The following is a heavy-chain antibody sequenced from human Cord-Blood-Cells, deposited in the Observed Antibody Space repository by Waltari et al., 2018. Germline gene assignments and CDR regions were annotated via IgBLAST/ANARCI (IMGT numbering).Heavy chain of an antibody. CDR1: GGSFSGYY. CDR2: INHSGST. J-gene: IGHJ4*02. D-gene: IGHD6-13*01. V-gene: IGHV4-34*01. Sequence: QVQLQQWGAGLLKPSETLSLTCAAYGGSFSGYYWTWIRQPPGKGLEWIGEINHSGSTNYNPSLKSRVTISVDTSKNQFSLKLSSVTAADTAVYYCARGVIAAAVDYWGQGTLVTVSS. CDR3: ARGVIAAAVDY.